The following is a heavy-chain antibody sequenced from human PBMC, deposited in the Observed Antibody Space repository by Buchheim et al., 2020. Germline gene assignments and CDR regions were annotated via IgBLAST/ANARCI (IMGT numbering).Heavy chain of an antibody. CDR1: GDSISINSRY. CDR2: IHYTGYT. J-gene: IGHJ4*02. CDR3: VMVRGVILDPFDT. Sequence: QLQLLESGPGLAKTSETLSLTCTVSGDSISINSRYWGWIRQPPGKGLEWIGSIHYTGYTYYTPSLKGRVTISVDTSKNQFSLRLSSVTAADTAIYYCVMVRGVILDPFDTWGQGTL. D-gene: IGHD3-10*01. V-gene: IGHV4-39*01.